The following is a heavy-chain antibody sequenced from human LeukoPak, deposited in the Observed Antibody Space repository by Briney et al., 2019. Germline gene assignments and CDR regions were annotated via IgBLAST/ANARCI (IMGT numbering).Heavy chain of an antibody. Sequence: GGSLRLSCAASGFTFSSYSMNWVRQAPGTGMEWVSSISSSSSYIYYADSVKGRFTISRDNAKNSLYLQMNSLRAEDTAVYYCARDRGDQFVAPMDVWGQGTTVTVSS. V-gene: IGHV3-21*01. D-gene: IGHD2-21*02. J-gene: IGHJ6*02. CDR2: ISSSSSYI. CDR1: GFTFSSYS. CDR3: ARDRGDQFVAPMDV.